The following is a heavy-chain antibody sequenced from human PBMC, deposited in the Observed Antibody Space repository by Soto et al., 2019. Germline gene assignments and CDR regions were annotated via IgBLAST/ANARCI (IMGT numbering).Heavy chain of an antibody. V-gene: IGHV2-5*01. CDR1: RFSLNSSGVG. CDR2: IYWNDEM. CDR3: AHRRFAKYSSLPADFDY. D-gene: IGHD6-6*01. J-gene: IGHJ4*02. Sequence: SGPTLVNPTQTLTLTCTFSRFSLNSSGVGVGWIRQPPGKALEWLALIYWNDEMHYSPSLKSRLTITEDASKHQVVLTVTNMDPVDTATYYCAHRRFAKYSSLPADFDYWGQGILVTVSS.